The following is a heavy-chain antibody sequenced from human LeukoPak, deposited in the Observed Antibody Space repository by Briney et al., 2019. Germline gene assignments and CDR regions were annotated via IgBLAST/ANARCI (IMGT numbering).Heavy chain of an antibody. CDR3: ARDRVTMVRGVHYGMDV. CDR1: GFTVSSNY. Sequence: GGSLRLSCAASGFTVSSNYMSWVRQAPGKGLEWVSVIYSGGSTYYADSVEGRFTISRDNSKNTLYLQMNSLRAEDTAVYYCARDRVTMVRGVHYGMDVWGQGTTVTVSS. J-gene: IGHJ6*02. CDR2: IYSGGST. D-gene: IGHD3-10*01. V-gene: IGHV3-53*01.